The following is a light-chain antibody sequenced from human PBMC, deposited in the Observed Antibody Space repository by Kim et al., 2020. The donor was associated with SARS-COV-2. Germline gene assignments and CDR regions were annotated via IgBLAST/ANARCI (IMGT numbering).Light chain of an antibody. V-gene: IGLV2-8*01. CDR2: QVS. J-gene: IGLJ2*01. CDR1: SSDVGGYTY. Sequence: QYVTISCTGTSSDVGGYTYVSWYQQHPGKAPKLMIYQVSKRPSGVPDRFSGSKSGNTASLTVSGLQAEDEADYYCSSYAGSNNFVVFGGGTQLTVL. CDR3: SSYAGSNNFVV.